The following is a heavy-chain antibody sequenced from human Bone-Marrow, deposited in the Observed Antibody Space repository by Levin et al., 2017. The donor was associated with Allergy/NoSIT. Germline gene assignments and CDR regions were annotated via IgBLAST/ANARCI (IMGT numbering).Heavy chain of an antibody. J-gene: IGHJ6*02. CDR3: ARDGIMVLKSGFSYGIDV. V-gene: IGHV3-21*01. CDR2: ITSRSLNI. Sequence: PGGSLRLSCAASGFTFSRNSMNWVRQAPGKGLEWISSITSRSLNIYYSDSVKGRFTISRDNANNTLYLQMDRLRAEDTAVYFCARDGIMVLKSGFSYGIDVWGQGTTVTVSS. D-gene: IGHD2-8*01. CDR1: GFTFSRNS.